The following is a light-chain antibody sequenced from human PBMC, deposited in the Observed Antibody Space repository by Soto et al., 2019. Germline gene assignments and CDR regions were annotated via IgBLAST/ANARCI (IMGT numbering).Light chain of an antibody. CDR1: SSDIGGYDH. J-gene: IGLJ1*01. CDR3: FSHRGGDSHV. CDR2: EVT. Sequence: QSALTQPPSASGSPGQSVTISCTGTSSDIGGYDHVSWYQQHPGKAPKVMIYEVTKRPSGVPDRFSGSKAGNTASLTVFGLQAEDEADYYCFSHRGGDSHVFGTGTKVTVL. V-gene: IGLV2-8*01.